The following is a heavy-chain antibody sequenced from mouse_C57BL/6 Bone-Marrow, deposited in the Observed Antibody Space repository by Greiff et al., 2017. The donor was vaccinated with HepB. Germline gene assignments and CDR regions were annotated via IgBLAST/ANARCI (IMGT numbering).Heavy chain of an antibody. Sequence: EVKLMESGPGLVKPSQSLSLTCSVTSYSITSGYYWNWIRQFPGNKLEWMGYISYDGSNNYNPSLKNRISITRDTSKNQFFLKLNSVTTEDTATYYCARERQDYWGQGTSVTVSS. CDR1: SYSITSGYY. V-gene: IGHV3-6*01. CDR2: ISYDGSN. CDR3: ARERQDY. J-gene: IGHJ4*01.